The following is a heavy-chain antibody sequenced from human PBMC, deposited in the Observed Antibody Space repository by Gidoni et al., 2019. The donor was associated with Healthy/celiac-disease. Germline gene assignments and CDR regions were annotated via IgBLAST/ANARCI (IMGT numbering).Heavy chain of an antibody. J-gene: IGHJ4*02. V-gene: IGHV3-23*01. Sequence: EVQLLESGGGLVQPGGSLRLSCAASGFTFSRYAMSWVRQAPGKGLEWVSAISGSGGSTYYADSVKGRFTISRDNSKNTLYLQMNSLRAEDTAVYYCASHYIYYYGSGSYSYWGQGTLVTVSS. CDR1: GFTFSRYA. D-gene: IGHD3-10*01. CDR2: ISGSGGST. CDR3: ASHYIYYYGSGSYSY.